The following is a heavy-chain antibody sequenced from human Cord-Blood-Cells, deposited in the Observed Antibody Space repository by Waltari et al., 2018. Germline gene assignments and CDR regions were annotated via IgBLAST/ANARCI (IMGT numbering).Heavy chain of an antibody. CDR1: GFTFSNAW. D-gene: IGHD1-26*01. CDR3: TTDREDSGSYFDY. CDR2: IKSKTDGGTT. J-gene: IGHJ4*02. V-gene: IGHV3-15*01. Sequence: EVQLVESGGGLVKPGGSLRLSCAASGFTFSNAWMSWVRQAPGKGLEWVGRIKSKTDGGTTDYAAPVKGRFTISRDDSKNTLYLQMNSLKTEDTAVYYCTTDREDSGSYFDYWGQGTLVTVSS.